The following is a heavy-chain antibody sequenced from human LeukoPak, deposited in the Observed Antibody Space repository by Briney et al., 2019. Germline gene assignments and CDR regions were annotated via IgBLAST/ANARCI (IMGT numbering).Heavy chain of an antibody. CDR3: AKGTLMDTARLTLDY. J-gene: IGHJ4*02. V-gene: IGHV3-23*01. CDR2: ISGSGDST. D-gene: IGHD6-6*01. Sequence: GGSLRLSCVVSGFTFSTYAMNWVRQAPGKGLEWVSVISGSGDSTHYADSVKGRFTISRDNSKNTLYLQMNSLRAKDTAVYYCAKGTLMDTARLTLDYWGQGTLVTVSS. CDR1: GFTFSTYA.